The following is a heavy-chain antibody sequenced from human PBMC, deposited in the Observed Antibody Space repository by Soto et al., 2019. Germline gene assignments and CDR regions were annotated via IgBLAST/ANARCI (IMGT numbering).Heavy chain of an antibody. D-gene: IGHD5-12*01. CDR3: ARDTYSGYDFGL. Sequence: QVQLRESCPGLVKPSQTLSLTCSVSGASVAGGSYYWSWVRQPPGKGLEWIGYIPSRGRPFYNQSLTSLGTMSADTSKNQLYLQLTSVTAADTAVYYCARDTYSGYDFGLWGQGTLVTVSS. CDR2: IPSRGRP. V-gene: IGHV4-30-4*01. J-gene: IGHJ5*02. CDR1: GASVAGGSYY.